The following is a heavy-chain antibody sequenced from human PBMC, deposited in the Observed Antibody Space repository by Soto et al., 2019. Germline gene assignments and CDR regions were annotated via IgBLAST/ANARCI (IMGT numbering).Heavy chain of an antibody. Sequence: EVQLVESGGGLVQPGRSLRLSCAASGFTFDDHAMLWVRQAPGKGLEWVSGISWNSGSIAYAGSVKGRFTISRDNAKNSLYLQMNSLGPEDTALYYCAKDEGDGTDYYYYYMDVWGKGTTVTVSS. CDR2: ISWNSGSI. CDR1: GFTFDDHA. CDR3: AKDEGDGTDYYYYYMDV. V-gene: IGHV3-9*01. J-gene: IGHJ6*03. D-gene: IGHD1-26*01.